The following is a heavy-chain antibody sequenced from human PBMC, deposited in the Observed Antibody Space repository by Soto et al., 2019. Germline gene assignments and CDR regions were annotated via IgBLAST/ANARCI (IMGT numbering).Heavy chain of an antibody. Sequence: QMQLAQSGAEVKKPGSSVKVSCKASRGTFSSYAINWVRQAPGQGLEWMGGIIPKFGSANYAQKFQGRVTITADESTSTAYMELSSLRSEDTALYYCARAGVLNWFDPWAQGTLVTVSS. V-gene: IGHV1-69*01. CDR1: RGTFSSYA. J-gene: IGHJ5*02. D-gene: IGHD6-19*01. CDR2: IIPKFGSA. CDR3: ARAGVLNWFDP.